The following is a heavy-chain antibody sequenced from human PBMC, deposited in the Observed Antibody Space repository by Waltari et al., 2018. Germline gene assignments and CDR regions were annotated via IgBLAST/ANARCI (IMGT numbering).Heavy chain of an antibody. V-gene: IGHV4-59*08. CDR1: GDSLTHDP. D-gene: IGHD3-22*01. J-gene: IGHJ4*02. CDR2: LRNTGGT. Sequence: HVQLQEPGPGLVKPSQTLSLPSPAPGDSLTHDPSPWTRQGPGKGLAWIAYLRNTGGTKCTPSLESRVTVSAVTSKKQFSLRLTSVTAADTAVYFWARLPTKYYDSIGWGFFDQWGQGILVTVSS. CDR3: ARLPTKYYDSIGWGFFDQ.